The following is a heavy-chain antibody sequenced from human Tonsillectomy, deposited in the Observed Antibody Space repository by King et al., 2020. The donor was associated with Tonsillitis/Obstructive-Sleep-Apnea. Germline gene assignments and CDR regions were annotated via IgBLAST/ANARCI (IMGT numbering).Heavy chain of an antibody. D-gene: IGHD3-3*01. J-gene: IGHJ3*02. Sequence: LVQSGGGVVQPGRSLRLSCAASGFTFSSYGMHWVRQAPGKGLEWVAVIWYDGSNKYYADSVKGRFTISRDNSKNTLYLQMNSLRAEDTAVYYCARDPRIFGVPHGAFDIWGQGTMVTVSS. CDR3: ARDPRIFGVPHGAFDI. V-gene: IGHV3-33*01. CDR1: GFTFSSYG. CDR2: IWYDGSNK.